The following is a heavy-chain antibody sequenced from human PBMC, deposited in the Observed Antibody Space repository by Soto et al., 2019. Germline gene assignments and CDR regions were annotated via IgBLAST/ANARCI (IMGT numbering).Heavy chain of an antibody. Sequence: GGSLRLSCAASGFTFSSYGMHWVRQAPGKGLEWVAVISYDGSNKYYADSVKGRFTISRDNSKNTLYLQMNSLRAEDTAVYYCAKDIVVVTAISPRLVEKTPTYYYYGMDVWGQGTTVTVSS. J-gene: IGHJ6*02. CDR3: AKDIVVVTAISPRLVEKTPTYYYYGMDV. D-gene: IGHD2-21*02. V-gene: IGHV3-30*18. CDR1: GFTFSSYG. CDR2: ISYDGSNK.